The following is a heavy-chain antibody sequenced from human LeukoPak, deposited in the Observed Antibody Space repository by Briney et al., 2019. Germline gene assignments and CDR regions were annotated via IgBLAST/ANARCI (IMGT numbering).Heavy chain of an antibody. CDR3: ARDSSGWYLGWFDP. Sequence: QLVESGGGVVQPGRSLRLSCAASGFTFSSYAMHWVRQAPGKGLEWVAVISYDGSNKYYADSVKGRFTISRDNSKNTLYLQMNSLRAEDTAVYYCARDSSGWYLGWFDPWGQGTLVTVSS. D-gene: IGHD6-19*01. CDR1: GFTFSSYA. CDR2: ISYDGSNK. V-gene: IGHV3-30-3*01. J-gene: IGHJ5*02.